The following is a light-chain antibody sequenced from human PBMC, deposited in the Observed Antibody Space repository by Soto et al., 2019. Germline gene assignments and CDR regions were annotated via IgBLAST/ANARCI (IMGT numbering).Light chain of an antibody. V-gene: IGLV2-14*01. J-gene: IGLJ1*01. CDR1: SSDVGDYNY. CDR2: DVS. Sequence: QSALTQPASVSGSPGQSITISCTGTSSDVGDYNYVSWYQQHPGKAPKLMIYDVSNRPSGVSNRFSGSKSGNTASLTISGLPDEDEADYYYSSYTSSSNLVVFGGGTKVTVL. CDR3: SSYTSSSNLVV.